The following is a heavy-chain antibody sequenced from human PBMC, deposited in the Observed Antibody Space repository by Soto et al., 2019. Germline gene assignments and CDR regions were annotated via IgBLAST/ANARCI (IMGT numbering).Heavy chain of an antibody. CDR3: ARDHLILPAHDFFYGSDV. CDR1: GFTFSMYS. V-gene: IGHV3-7*03. J-gene: IGHJ6*02. CDR2: IPQDGVDG. D-gene: IGHD2-21*02. Sequence: GGSLRLSCEVSGFTFSMYSMSWVRQSPGKGLEWVAKIPQDGVDGHYADSVKGRFTISRDNDKNSLHLQLNNLRAEDTAVYYCARDHLILPAHDFFYGSDVWGRGATVTVS.